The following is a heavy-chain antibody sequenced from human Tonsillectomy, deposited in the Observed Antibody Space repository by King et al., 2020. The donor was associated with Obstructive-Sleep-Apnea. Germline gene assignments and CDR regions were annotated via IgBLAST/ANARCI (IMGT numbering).Heavy chain of an antibody. V-gene: IGHV4-59*01. CDR2: IYYSGST. CDR3: ARASEEYYDILTGYRSSYFDY. D-gene: IGHD3-9*01. CDR1: GGSISSYY. J-gene: IGHJ4*02. Sequence: VQLQESGPGLVKPSETLSLTCTVSGGSISSYYWSWIRQPPGKGLEWIGYIYYSGSTNYNPSLKSRVTISLDTSKNQFSLKLGSVAAADTAVYYCARASEEYYDILTGYRSSYFDYWGQGTLVTVSS.